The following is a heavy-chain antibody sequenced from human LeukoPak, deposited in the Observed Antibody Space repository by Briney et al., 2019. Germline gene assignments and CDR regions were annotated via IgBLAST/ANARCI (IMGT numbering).Heavy chain of an antibody. V-gene: IGHV1-69*04. J-gene: IGHJ4*02. CDR2: IIPILGIA. CDR1: GGTFSSYA. CDR3: ARVGSGYSADY. Sequence: GASVKVSCKASGGTFSSYAISWVRQAPGQGLEWMGRIIPILGIANYAQKFQGRVTITADKSTSTAYMELSSLRSEDTAVYYCARVGSGYSADYWGQGTLVTVSS. D-gene: IGHD3-22*01.